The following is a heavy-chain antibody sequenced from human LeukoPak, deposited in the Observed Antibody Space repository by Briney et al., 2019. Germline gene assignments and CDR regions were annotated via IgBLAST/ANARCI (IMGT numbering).Heavy chain of an antibody. CDR2: IYYSGST. D-gene: IGHD6-13*01. V-gene: IGHV4-59*01. CDR1: GGSISSYY. CDR3: ARGAIHSSSWYVH. Sequence: SETLSLTCTVSGGSISSYYWSWIRQPPGKGLEWIGYIYYSGSTNYNPFLKSRVTISVDTSKNQFSLKLSSVTAADTAVYYCARGAIHSSSWYVHWGQGTLVTVSS. J-gene: IGHJ5*02.